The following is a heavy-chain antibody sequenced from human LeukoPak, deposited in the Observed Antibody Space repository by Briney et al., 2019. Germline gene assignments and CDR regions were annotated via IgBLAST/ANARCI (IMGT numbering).Heavy chain of an antibody. CDR1: GGTFSSYA. CDR3: ARETDHYGYYYYGMDV. Sequence: SVKVSCKASGGTFSSYAISWVRQAPGQGLEWMGGVIPIFGTANYAQKFQGRVTITADESTSTAYMELSSLRSEDTAVYYCARETDHYGYYYYGMDVWGQGTTVTVSS. J-gene: IGHJ6*02. D-gene: IGHD4-17*01. V-gene: IGHV1-69*13. CDR2: VIPIFGTA.